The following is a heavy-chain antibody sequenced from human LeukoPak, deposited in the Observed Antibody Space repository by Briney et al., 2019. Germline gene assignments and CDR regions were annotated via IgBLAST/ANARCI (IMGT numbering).Heavy chain of an antibody. CDR1: GGSISSGGYS. V-gene: IGHV4-30-2*01. Sequence: LSLTCAVSGGSISSGGYSWIWIRQPPGKGLEWVGYIYHSGSTYYNPSLKSRVTISVDRSKNQFSLKLSSVTAADTDVYFCARARSSGYYPIVFDYWGQGTLVTVSS. D-gene: IGHD3-22*01. J-gene: IGHJ4*02. CDR3: ARARSSGYYPIVFDY. CDR2: IYHSGST.